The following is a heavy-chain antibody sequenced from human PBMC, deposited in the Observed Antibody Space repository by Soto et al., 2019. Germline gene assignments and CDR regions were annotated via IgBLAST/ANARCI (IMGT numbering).Heavy chain of an antibody. J-gene: IGHJ4*02. V-gene: IGHV5-10-1*01. CDR3: ARHKDCNNGVCYTNFDY. D-gene: IGHD2-8*01. Sequence: PGESLKISCKGSGYSFTSYWISWVRQMPGKGLEWMGRIDPSDSYTNYSPSFQGHVTISADKSISTAYLQWSSLKASDTAMYYCARHKDCNNGVCYTNFDYWGQGTLVTVSS. CDR1: GYSFTSYW. CDR2: IDPSDSYT.